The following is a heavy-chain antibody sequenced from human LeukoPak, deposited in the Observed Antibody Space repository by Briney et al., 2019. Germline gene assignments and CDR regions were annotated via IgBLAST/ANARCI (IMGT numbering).Heavy chain of an antibody. CDR1: GYTFTGYY. V-gene: IGHV1-2*02. D-gene: IGHD1-7*01. CDR3: VRDGLNWNYDY. CDR2: ISPTSGDR. J-gene: IGHJ4*02. Sequence: ASVKVSCKASGYTFTGYYMHWVRQAPGQGLEWMGWISPTSGDRSYAQKFQGRVAMTRDTSISTAYMELSSLRSDDTAVYYCVRDGLNWNYDYWGQGTLVAVSS.